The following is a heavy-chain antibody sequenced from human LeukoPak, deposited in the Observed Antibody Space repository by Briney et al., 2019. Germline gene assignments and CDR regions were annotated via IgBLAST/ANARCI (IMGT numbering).Heavy chain of an antibody. V-gene: IGHV4-4*07. Sequence: SETLSLTCTVSAPSISSYYWSWVRQPAGKGLEWVVRIYTSGSTNYNPSLKSRVTISVDKSKNQFSLKLSSVTAADTAVYYCARDYGDGAVGPDGYNCCWFDPWGQGTLVTVSS. D-gene: IGHD5-24*01. CDR2: IYTSGST. J-gene: IGHJ5*02. CDR1: APSISSYY. CDR3: ARDYGDGAVGPDGYNCCWFDP.